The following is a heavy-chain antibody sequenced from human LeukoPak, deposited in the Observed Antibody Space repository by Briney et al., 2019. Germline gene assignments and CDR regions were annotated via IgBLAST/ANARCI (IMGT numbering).Heavy chain of an antibody. J-gene: IGHJ4*02. Sequence: ASVKVSCKASGYTFTSYDINWVRQATGQGLEWMGWMNPNSGNTGYAQKFQGRVTMTRNTSISTAYMELSSLRSEDTAVYYCAREYDSSGYSYWGYWGQGTLVTVSS. CDR3: AREYDSSGYSYWGY. CDR2: MNPNSGNT. D-gene: IGHD3-22*01. CDR1: GYTFTSYD. V-gene: IGHV1-8*01.